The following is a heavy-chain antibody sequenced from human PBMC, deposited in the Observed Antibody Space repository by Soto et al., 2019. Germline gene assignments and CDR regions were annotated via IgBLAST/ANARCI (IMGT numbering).Heavy chain of an antibody. CDR3: ARAGAVFGIGDG. Sequence: PSETLSLTCAASGGTFSGYYWSWVRQPPGKGLEWIGEINHSGSTNYNPSLKSRVTISVDTSKNKFSLKLSSVNAADTAVYYCARAGAVFGIGDGWGQGNKVTVSS. CDR2: INHSGST. CDR1: GGTFSGYY. V-gene: IGHV4-34*01. D-gene: IGHD1-26*01. J-gene: IGHJ6*02.